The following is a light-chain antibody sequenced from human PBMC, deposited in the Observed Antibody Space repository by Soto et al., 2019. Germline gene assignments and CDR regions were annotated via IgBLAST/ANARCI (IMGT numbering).Light chain of an antibody. J-gene: IGLJ1*01. Sequence: QSVLAQPASMSGSPGQSITISCTGSGSDIATFNYVSWYQQYPGKAPKLLIYQVTSRASGASHRFSGSKSGNTAALTISGLQPEDEAEYYCNSYSSTSFYVFGTGTKVTVL. CDR2: QVT. CDR3: NSYSSTSFYV. CDR1: GSDIATFNY. V-gene: IGLV2-14*01.